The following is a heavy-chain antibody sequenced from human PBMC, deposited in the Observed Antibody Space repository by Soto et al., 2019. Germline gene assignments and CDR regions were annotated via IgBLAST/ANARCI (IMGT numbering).Heavy chain of an antibody. J-gene: IGHJ4*02. CDR3: ARRLIYGCDPPPFDN. V-gene: IGHV3-11*06. CDR1: GFNLRDYY. D-gene: IGHD4-17*01. Sequence: QVQLVESGGGLAKPGGSLRLSCAASGFNLRDYYMGWIRQAPGKGLEWVAYIDGGSYYKNYAHSVKGRFTISRDNAQNSLYLQVDSLRAEVTGLYYCARRLIYGCDPPPFDNWGQGTQVTVSS. CDR2: IDGGSYYK.